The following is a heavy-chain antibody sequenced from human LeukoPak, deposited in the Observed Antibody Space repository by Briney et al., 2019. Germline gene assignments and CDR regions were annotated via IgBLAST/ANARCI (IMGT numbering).Heavy chain of an antibody. V-gene: IGHV3-48*03. CDR2: ISITSNTI. CDR3: ARGALDAYDS. J-gene: IGHJ5*01. Sequence: GGSLRLSCAASGFSFRDYEMNWVRQAPGKGLEWVSYISITSNTIHYADSVKGRFTISRDNTKNSLHLQMTRLRADDTAVYYCARGALDAYDSWGQGTRVTVSS. D-gene: IGHD5-24*01. CDR1: GFSFRDYE.